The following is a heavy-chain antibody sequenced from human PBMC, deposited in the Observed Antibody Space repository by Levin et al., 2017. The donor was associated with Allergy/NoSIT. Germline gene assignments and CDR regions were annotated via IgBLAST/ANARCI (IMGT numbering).Heavy chain of an antibody. J-gene: IGHJ4*02. Sequence: PGGSLRLSCAASGFTFSSYAMNWVRQAPGKGLEWVSAISASGGSTYYAGSVKGRFTISRDNSKNTLYLQMNSLRAEDTAVYYCAKAPWSSSWYYFEYWGQGTPVTVSS. CDR1: GFTFSSYA. D-gene: IGHD6-13*01. V-gene: IGHV3-23*01. CDR3: AKAPWSSSWYYFEY. CDR2: ISASGGST.